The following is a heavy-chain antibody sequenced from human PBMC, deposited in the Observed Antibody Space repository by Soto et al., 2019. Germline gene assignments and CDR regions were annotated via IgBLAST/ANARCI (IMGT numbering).Heavy chain of an antibody. J-gene: IGHJ6*03. V-gene: IGHV4-34*01. CDR1: GGSFSGDY. Sequence: SETLSLTCAVYGGSFSGDYWSWIRQPPGKGLEWIGEINHSGSTNYNPSLKSRVTISVDTSKNQFSLKLSSLPAADTAVYYCARVPKGYCSGGSCYSLGYYYYMDVWGKGTTVTVSS. CDR2: INHSGST. D-gene: IGHD2-15*01. CDR3: ARVPKGYCSGGSCYSLGYYYYMDV.